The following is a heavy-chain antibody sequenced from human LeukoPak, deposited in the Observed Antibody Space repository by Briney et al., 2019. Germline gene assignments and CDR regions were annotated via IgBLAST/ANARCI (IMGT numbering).Heavy chain of an antibody. CDR3: ARDQAITFGGVIVNPHYFDY. D-gene: IGHD3-16*02. CDR2: IGAYNGNT. CDR1: GYTFTSYG. J-gene: IGHJ4*02. V-gene: IGHV1-18*01. Sequence: ASVKVSCKASGYTFTSYGISWVGQAPGQGLEWMGWIGAYNGNTNYAQKLQGRVTMTTDTSTSTAYMELRSLRSDDTAVYYCARDQAITFGGVIVNPHYFDYWGQGTLVTVSS.